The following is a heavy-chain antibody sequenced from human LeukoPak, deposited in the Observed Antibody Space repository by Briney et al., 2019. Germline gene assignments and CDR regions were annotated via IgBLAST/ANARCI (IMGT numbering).Heavy chain of an antibody. J-gene: IGHJ4*02. CDR3: ARVGRYYNALTWYATGGSPFDY. CDR2: IKHRRST. V-gene: IGHV4-34*01. D-gene: IGHD3-9*01. CDR1: GGSFSDYY. Sequence: PPETLSLTCADHGGSFSDYYWSRIRQPPGKGLERIGEIKHRRSTNYNPSLKSRGTLSVDTSKDQFSLKVTSVTAADTAVYYCARVGRYYNALTWYATGGSPFDYWGQGTPVTVSS.